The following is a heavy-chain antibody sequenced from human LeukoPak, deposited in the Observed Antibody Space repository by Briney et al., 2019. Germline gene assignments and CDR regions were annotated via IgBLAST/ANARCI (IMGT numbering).Heavy chain of an antibody. V-gene: IGHV3-30*18. CDR3: AKEYDSSGYYYDSSRYFDY. CDR1: GFTFSSYG. CDR2: ISYDGSNK. D-gene: IGHD3-22*01. J-gene: IGHJ4*02. Sequence: GRSLRLSCAASGFTFSSYGIHWVRQAPGKGLEWVAVISYDGSNKYYADSVKGRFTISRDNSKNTLYLQMNSLRAEDTAVYYCAKEYDSSGYYYDSSRYFDYWGQGTLVTVSS.